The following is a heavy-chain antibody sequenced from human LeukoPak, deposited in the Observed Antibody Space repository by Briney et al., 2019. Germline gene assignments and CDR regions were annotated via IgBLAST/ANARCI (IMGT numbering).Heavy chain of an antibody. CDR3: ARRSTSSSSWYGFDY. Sequence: ASVKVSCKASGYTFTGYYMHWVRQAPGQGLEWMGWINPNSGGTNYAQKFQGRVTMTRDTSISTAYMELSRLRSDDTAVYYCARRSTSSSSWYGFDYWGQGTLVTVSS. J-gene: IGHJ4*02. CDR2: INPNSGGT. D-gene: IGHD6-13*01. CDR1: GYTFTGYY. V-gene: IGHV1-2*02.